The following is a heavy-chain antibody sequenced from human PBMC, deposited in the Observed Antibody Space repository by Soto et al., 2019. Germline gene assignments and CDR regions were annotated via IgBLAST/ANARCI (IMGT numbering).Heavy chain of an antibody. CDR2: IYYSGST. CDR3: AVSERVGISWTTTEEYYFDY. J-gene: IGHJ4*02. V-gene: IGHV4-31*03. D-gene: IGHD1-1*01. CDR1: GGSISSGGYY. Sequence: QVQLQESGPGLVKPSQTLSLTCTVSGGSISSGGYYWSWIRQHPGKGLEWIGYIYYSGSTYYNPSLKSRVTISVDTSKNQFSLKLSSVTAADTAVYYCAVSERVGISWTTTEEYYFDYWGQGTLVTVSS.